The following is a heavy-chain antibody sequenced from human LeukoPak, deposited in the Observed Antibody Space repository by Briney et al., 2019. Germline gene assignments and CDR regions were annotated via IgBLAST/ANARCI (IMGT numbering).Heavy chain of an antibody. V-gene: IGHV3-21*01. CDR3: ATDAGGPYGNYANHFDF. Sequence: GGSLRLSCAASGFTFSSYSMNWVRQAPGKGLEWVSSISSSSSYIYYADSVKGRFTISRDNAKNSLYLQMNSLRDDDTAMYYCATDAGGPYGNYANHFDFWGQGTLVTVSS. CDR2: ISSSSSYI. J-gene: IGHJ4*02. CDR1: GFTFSSYS. D-gene: IGHD4-17*01.